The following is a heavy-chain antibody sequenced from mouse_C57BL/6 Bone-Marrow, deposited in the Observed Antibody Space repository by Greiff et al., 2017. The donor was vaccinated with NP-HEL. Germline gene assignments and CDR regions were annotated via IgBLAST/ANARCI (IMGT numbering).Heavy chain of an antibody. D-gene: IGHD1-1*01. CDR3: ARGYYGSSYVGWYFDV. Sequence: QVQLQQSGAELARPGASVKLSCKASGYTFTSYGISWVKQRTGQGLEWIGEIYPRSGNTYYNEKFKGKATLTADKSSSTAYMELRSLTSEDSAVYFCARGYYGSSYVGWYFDVWGTGTTVTVSS. V-gene: IGHV1-81*01. CDR1: GYTFTSYG. J-gene: IGHJ1*03. CDR2: IYPRSGNT.